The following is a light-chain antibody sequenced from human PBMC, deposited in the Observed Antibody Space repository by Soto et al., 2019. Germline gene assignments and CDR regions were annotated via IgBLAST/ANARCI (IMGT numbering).Light chain of an antibody. CDR2: DTS. V-gene: IGKV1-33*01. CDR1: QVIPAY. J-gene: IGKJ2*03. Sequence: DIQLTQSPPSLSASVGDRVTITCRASQVIPAYLNWYQQKPGEAPKLVIYDTSNLEIGVPSRFGGGGSGTDCTLTITGLQPEDYATYYCQQYERLPYSFGQGTKV. CDR3: QQYERLPYS.